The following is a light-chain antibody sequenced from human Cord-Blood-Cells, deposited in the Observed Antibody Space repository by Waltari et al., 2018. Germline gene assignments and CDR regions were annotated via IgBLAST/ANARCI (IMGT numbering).Light chain of an antibody. J-gene: IGLJ3*02. CDR2: SNN. Sequence: QSVLTQPPSASGTPGQRVTISCSGSSSNIGSNTVNWYQQLPGTAPKLLISSNNQRPSGFPDRFSGSKSGTSASLAISGLQSEDEADYYCAAWDDSLNGWVFGGGTKLTVL. V-gene: IGLV1-44*01. CDR3: AAWDDSLNGWV. CDR1: SSNIGSNT.